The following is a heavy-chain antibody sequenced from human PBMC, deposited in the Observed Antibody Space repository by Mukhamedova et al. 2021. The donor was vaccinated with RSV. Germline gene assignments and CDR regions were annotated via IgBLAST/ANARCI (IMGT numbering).Heavy chain of an antibody. D-gene: IGHD3-3*01. J-gene: IGHJ4*02. CDR2: IYWDDSE. CDR3: AHKDFDFWGGYFFED. V-gene: IGHV2-5*02. Sequence: IYWDDSERYSPSLKNRLTITKDTSKNQVVLTMTNMDPVDTATYYCAHKDFDFWGGYFFEDWGQGTLVTVSS.